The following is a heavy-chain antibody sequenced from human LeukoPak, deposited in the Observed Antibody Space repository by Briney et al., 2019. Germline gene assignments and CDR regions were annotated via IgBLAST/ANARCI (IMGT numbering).Heavy chain of an antibody. CDR2: IYYSGTT. J-gene: IGHJ6*03. Sequence: SETLSLTCTVSGGSITSGSYYWVWIRQPPGKGLEWIGSIYYSGTTHYNPSLKTRVTISVDTSKNQFSLKLSSVTAADTAVYYCARLRPITINYMDVWGKGTTVTVSS. CDR3: ARLRPITINYMDV. D-gene: IGHD3-9*01. CDR1: GGSITSGSYY. V-gene: IGHV4-39*07.